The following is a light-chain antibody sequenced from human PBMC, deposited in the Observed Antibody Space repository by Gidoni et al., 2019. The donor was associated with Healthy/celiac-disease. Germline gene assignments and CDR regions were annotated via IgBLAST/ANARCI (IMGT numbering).Light chain of an antibody. CDR2: GAS. J-gene: IGKJ3*01. Sequence: IVLTQSPGTLSLSPGERATLSCRASQSVSSSYLACYQQKPGQAPRLLIYGASSRATGIPDRFSGSGSGTDFTLTISRLEPEDFVVYYCQQYGSSPRFTFGPGTKVDIK. CDR3: QQYGSSPRFT. V-gene: IGKV3-20*01. CDR1: QSVSSSY.